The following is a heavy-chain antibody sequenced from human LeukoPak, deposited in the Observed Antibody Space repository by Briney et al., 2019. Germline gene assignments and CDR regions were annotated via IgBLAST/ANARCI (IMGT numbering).Heavy chain of an antibody. CDR2: ISGSGGST. Sequence: PGGSLRLSCAASGFTFSSYAMSWVRQAPGKGLEWVSAISGSGGSTYYADSVKGRFTISRDNSKNTLYLQMNSLRAEDTAVYYCARRPAGEGAFDIWGQGTMVTVSS. D-gene: IGHD1-14*01. CDR1: GFTFSSYA. CDR3: ARRPAGEGAFDI. V-gene: IGHV3-23*01. J-gene: IGHJ3*02.